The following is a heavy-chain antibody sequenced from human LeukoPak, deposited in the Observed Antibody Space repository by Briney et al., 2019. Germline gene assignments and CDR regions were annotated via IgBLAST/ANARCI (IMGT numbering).Heavy chain of an antibody. D-gene: IGHD2-15*01. CDR1: GFTFDDYA. CDR2: IRWNSGSI. V-gene: IGHV3-9*01. CDR3: AESKGRTLAPRGGWFDP. J-gene: IGHJ5*02. Sequence: GGSLRLSCAASGFTFDDYAMHWVRQAPGKGLEWVSGIRWNSGSIGYADSVKGRFTISRDNAKNSLYLQMNSLRAEDTALYYCAESKGRTLAPRGGWFDPWGQGTLVTVSS.